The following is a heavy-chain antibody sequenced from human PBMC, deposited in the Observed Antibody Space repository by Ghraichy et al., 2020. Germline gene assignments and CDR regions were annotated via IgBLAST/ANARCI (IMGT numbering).Heavy chain of an antibody. D-gene: IGHD1-26*01. V-gene: IGHV3-74*01. CDR3: ARDHVVGAIIDY. CDR1: GFPFSSYW. CDR2: INSDGSAA. Sequence: GSLNISCAASGFPFSSYWMLWVRQVPGKGLEWVSRINSDGSAASYADSVRGRFTMSKDNAKNTLYLQMNSLRGEDTALYYCARDHVVGAIIDYWGQGTLVTVSS. J-gene: IGHJ4*02.